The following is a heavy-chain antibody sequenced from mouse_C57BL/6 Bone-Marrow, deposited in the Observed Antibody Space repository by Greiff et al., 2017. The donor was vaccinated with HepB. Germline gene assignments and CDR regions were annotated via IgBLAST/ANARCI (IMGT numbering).Heavy chain of an antibody. CDR3: ARSWYFGSSLYFDY. D-gene: IGHD1-1*01. CDR2: ILPGSGST. CDR1: GYTFTGYW. Sequence: QVQLKESGAELMKPGASVKLSCKATGYTFTGYWIEWVKQRPGHGLEWIGEILPGSGSTNYNEKFKGKATFTADTSSTTAYMQLSSLTTEDSAIYYCARSWYFGSSLYFDYWGQGTTLTVSS. V-gene: IGHV1-9*01. J-gene: IGHJ2*01.